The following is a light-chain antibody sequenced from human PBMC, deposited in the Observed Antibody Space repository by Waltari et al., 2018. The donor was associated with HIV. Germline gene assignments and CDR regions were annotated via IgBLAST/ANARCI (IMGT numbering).Light chain of an antibody. Sequence: DIQMTQSPSTLSASVGDRVTITCRASQSISSWLAWYQQKPGKAPKVLIYKASSLESGVPSRFRGSGSGTHFTLTISSLQPDDFPTYYCQQYDSYSRGAFGQGTKVEIK. J-gene: IGKJ1*01. CDR3: QQYDSYSRGA. CDR2: KAS. CDR1: QSISSW. V-gene: IGKV1-5*03.